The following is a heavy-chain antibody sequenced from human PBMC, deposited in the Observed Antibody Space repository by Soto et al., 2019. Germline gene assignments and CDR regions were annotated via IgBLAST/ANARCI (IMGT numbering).Heavy chain of an antibody. J-gene: IGHJ4*02. CDR2: IYYSGST. CDR1: GGSISSGGYY. V-gene: IGHV4-31*03. CDR3: ARVTDATYYYGSGSYYPDY. Sequence: LSLTCTVSGGSISSGGYYWSWIRQHPGKGLEWIGYIYYSGSTYYNPSLKSRVTISVDTSKNQFSLKLSSVTAADTAVYYCARVTDATYYYGSGSYYPDYWGQGTLVTVSS. D-gene: IGHD3-10*01.